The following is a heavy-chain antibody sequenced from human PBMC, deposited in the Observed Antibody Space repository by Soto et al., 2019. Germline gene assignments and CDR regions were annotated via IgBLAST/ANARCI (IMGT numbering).Heavy chain of an antibody. CDR2: ISGSGGST. CDR3: AKIVLLWFGESDAFDI. D-gene: IGHD3-10*01. V-gene: IGHV3-23*01. Sequence: EVQLLESGGGLVQPGGSLRLSCAASGFTFSSYAMSWVRQAPGKGLEWVSAISGSGGSTYYADSVKGRFTISRDNSKNXLYLQMNSLRAEDTAVYYCAKIVLLWFGESDAFDIWGQGTMVTVSS. J-gene: IGHJ3*02. CDR1: GFTFSSYA.